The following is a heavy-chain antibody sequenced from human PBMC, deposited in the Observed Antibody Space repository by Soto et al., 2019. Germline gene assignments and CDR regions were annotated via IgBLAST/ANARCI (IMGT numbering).Heavy chain of an antibody. CDR2: IYDSGST. V-gene: IGHV4-30-4*01. CDR1: GGSISGGVYY. D-gene: IGHD3-16*02. Sequence: SETLSLTCTVSGGSISGGVYYWSWIRQPPGKGLEWIGYIYDSGSTYYNPSLKSRVTISVDTSKNQFSLRLSSVTAADTAVYYCAKEYIVGGVILPKNYDWCDPWGEGTLVTVSS. CDR3: AKEYIVGGVILPKNYDWCDP. J-gene: IGHJ5*02.